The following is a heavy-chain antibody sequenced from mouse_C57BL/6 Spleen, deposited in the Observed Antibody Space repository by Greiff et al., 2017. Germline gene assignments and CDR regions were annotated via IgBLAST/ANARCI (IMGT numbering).Heavy chain of an antibody. D-gene: IGHD1-1*01. CDR1: GYTFTSYW. V-gene: IGHV1-64*01. Sequence: QVQLQQPGAELVKPGASVTLSCKASGYTFTSYWMHWVKQRPGQGLEWIGMIHPNSGSTNYNEKFKSKATLTVDKSSSTAYMQLSSLTSEDSAVYYCARATVVANFDYWGQGTTLTVSS. J-gene: IGHJ2*01. CDR2: IHPNSGST. CDR3: ARATVVANFDY.